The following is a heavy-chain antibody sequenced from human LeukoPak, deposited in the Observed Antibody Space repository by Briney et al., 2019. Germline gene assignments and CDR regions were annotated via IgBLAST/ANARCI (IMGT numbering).Heavy chain of an antibody. CDR1: GFTFSSYG. Sequence: GGSLRLSCAASGFTFSSYGMHWVRQAPGKGLEWVACIRYDGSNEYYADSVKGRFTISRDNSKNTLYLQMNSLRAEDTAIYYCARELFDFDYWGQGTLATISS. J-gene: IGHJ4*02. CDR3: ARELFDFDY. D-gene: IGHD3-10*01. CDR2: IRYDGSNE. V-gene: IGHV3-30*02.